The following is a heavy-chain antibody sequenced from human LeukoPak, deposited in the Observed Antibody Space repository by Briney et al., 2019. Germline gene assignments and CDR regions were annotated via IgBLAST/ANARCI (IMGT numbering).Heavy chain of an antibody. CDR3: ARPLVVDYYTMDV. CDR2: INPANGNT. J-gene: IGHJ6*02. CDR1: GYTFTNFA. Sequence: ASVKVSCKASGYTFTNFAMHWVRQAPGQRLEWMGWINPANGNTTYSQKFQGRVTITRDTAASTAYMELSSLRSEDTAVYYCARPLVVDYYTMDVWGQGTTVTVSS. V-gene: IGHV1-3*01. D-gene: IGHD2-15*01.